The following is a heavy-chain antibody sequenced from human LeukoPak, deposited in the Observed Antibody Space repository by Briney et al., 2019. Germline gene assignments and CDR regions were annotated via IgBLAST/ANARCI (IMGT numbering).Heavy chain of an antibody. V-gene: IGHV3-64*01. D-gene: IGHD1-26*01. CDR1: GFTFSSYA. Sequence: GGSLRLSCAASGFTFSSYAMNWVRQAPGKGLEYVSSISYNGGSTYYANSVKGRFTISRDNSKNTLYLQMGSLRAEDMAVHYCARLAGGSYSDYWGQGTLVTVSS. J-gene: IGHJ4*02. CDR3: ARLAGGSYSDY. CDR2: ISYNGGST.